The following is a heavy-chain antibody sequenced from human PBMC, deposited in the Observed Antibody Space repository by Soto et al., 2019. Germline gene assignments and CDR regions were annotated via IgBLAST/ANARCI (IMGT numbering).Heavy chain of an antibody. Sequence: SETLSLTCTVSGGSISSYYWSWIRQPPGKGLEWIGYIYYSGSTNYNPSLKSRVTISVDTSKNQFSLKLSSVTAADTAVYYCARKMCSGGSCYFDYWGQGTLVTVSS. V-gene: IGHV4-59*01. CDR1: GGSISSYY. CDR2: IYYSGST. CDR3: ARKMCSGGSCYFDY. J-gene: IGHJ4*02. D-gene: IGHD2-15*01.